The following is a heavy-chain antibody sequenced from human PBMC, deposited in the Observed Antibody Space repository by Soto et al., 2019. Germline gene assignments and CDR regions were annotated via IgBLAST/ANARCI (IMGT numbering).Heavy chain of an antibody. V-gene: IGHV3-30-3*01. D-gene: IGHD6-13*01. CDR3: AREAEFSSSWYGYYYYGMDV. Sequence: GGSLRLSCAASGFTFSSYAMHWVRQAPGKGLEWVAVISYDGSNKYYADSVKGRFTISRDNSKNTLYLQMNSLRAEDTAVYYCAREAEFSSSWYGYYYYGMDVWGQGTTVTVSS. CDR1: GFTFSSYA. CDR2: ISYDGSNK. J-gene: IGHJ6*02.